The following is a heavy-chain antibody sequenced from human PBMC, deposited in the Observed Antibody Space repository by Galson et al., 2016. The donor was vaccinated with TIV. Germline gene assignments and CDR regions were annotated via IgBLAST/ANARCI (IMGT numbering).Heavy chain of an antibody. J-gene: IGHJ4*02. CDR1: GYSFTSYW. V-gene: IGHV5-51*03. CDR3: ARRQHNWGWEVLH. Sequence: QSGAEVKKPGESLKVSCKASGYSFTSYWIGWVRQMPGKGLEWMGLIFPGDSDTTYSPFFQGQVTISVDKSINTAYLQWSSLKASDTAIYYCARRQHNWGWEVLHWGQGTLVAVSS. D-gene: IGHD3-16*01. CDR2: IFPGDSDT.